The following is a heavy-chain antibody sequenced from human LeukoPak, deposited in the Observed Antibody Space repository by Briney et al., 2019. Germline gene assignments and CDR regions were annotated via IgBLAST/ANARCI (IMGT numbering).Heavy chain of an antibody. V-gene: IGHV1-46*01. J-gene: IGHJ4*02. CDR1: GYTFTSYY. CDR2: INPSGGST. CDR3: ARDRGRGYSYGFVPDYFDY. D-gene: IGHD5-18*01. Sequence: ASVKVFCKASGYTFTSYYMHWVRQAPGQGLEWMGIINPSGGSTSYAQKFQGRVTMTRDTSTSTVYMELSSLRSEDTAVYYCARDRGRGYSYGFVPDYFDYWGQGTLVTVSS.